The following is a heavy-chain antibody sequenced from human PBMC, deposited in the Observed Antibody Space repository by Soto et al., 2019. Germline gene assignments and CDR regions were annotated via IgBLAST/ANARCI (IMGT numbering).Heavy chain of an antibody. CDR1: GYTFRTHA. D-gene: IGHD4-4*01. Sequence: GGSLRLSCAGSGYTFRTHAMSWVRQAPGKGLEWVSAISSGGGYKHYAASVEGRFTVSRDDSKSTLYLQMTDLRAEDTAVYYCVKYLTTVVTGWGQGSLVTVSS. J-gene: IGHJ4*02. CDR3: VKYLTTVVTG. V-gene: IGHV3-23*01. CDR2: ISSGGGYK.